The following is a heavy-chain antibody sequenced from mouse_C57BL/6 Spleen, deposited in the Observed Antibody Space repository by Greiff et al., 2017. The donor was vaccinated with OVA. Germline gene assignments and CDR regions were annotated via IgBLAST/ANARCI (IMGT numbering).Heavy chain of an antibody. D-gene: IGHD2-1*01. J-gene: IGHJ2*01. CDR2: ISSGGDYI. V-gene: IGHV5S21*01. CDR1: GFTFSSYA. Sequence: EVKLEESGAGLVKPGGSLKLSCAASGFTFSSYAMSWVRQTPEKRLEWVAYISSGGDYIHYADTVKGRFTISRDNARNPLYLQMSSLLSEDSAMFYCTRGWDYGNCYFDYWGQGTTLTVSS. CDR3: TRGWDYGNCYFDY.